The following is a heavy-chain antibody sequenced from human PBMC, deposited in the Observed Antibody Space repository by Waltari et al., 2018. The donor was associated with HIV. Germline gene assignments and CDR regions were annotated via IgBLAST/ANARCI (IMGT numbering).Heavy chain of an antibody. CDR1: GLAVINNY. J-gene: IGHJ4*02. CDR3: ATVLVRTSWVITTAPFDY. Sequence: EVQLVEFGGGLIQPGGSLRLACAASGLAVINNYMSWVRQAPGKGLEWVSLIYSNATTYYADSVKGRFTISRDNSKNTLYLQMNSLRADDTAVYFCATVLVRTSWVITTAPFDYWGQGTLVTVSS. V-gene: IGHV3-53*01. D-gene: IGHD3-22*01. CDR2: IYSNATT.